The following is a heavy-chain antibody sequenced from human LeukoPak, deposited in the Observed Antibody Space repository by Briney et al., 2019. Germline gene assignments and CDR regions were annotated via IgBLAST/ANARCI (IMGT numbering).Heavy chain of an antibody. Sequence: GGSLRLSCVASGFSFSNYAMTWVRQAPGKGLEWVSTLTGRGISTYYARSVKSRFTISRDNSKNTLYLQMNSLTVEDTAVYFCARDHSETSGYYYIPLGSWGQGTLVSVSS. V-gene: IGHV3-23*01. D-gene: IGHD3-22*01. CDR2: LTGRGIST. J-gene: IGHJ5*02. CDR1: GFSFSNYA. CDR3: ARDHSETSGYYYIPLGS.